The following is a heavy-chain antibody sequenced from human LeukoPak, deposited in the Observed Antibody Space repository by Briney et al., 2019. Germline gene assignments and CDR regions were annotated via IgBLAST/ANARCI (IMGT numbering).Heavy chain of an antibody. CDR1: GYTFTTYG. J-gene: IGHJ5*02. V-gene: IGHV1-18*01. Sequence: ASVKVSCKASGYTFTTYGISWVRQAPGQGLEWMGYIITYNGNTNYARKLQGRVTMTTDTSTSTAYMELRSLRSDDTAVYYCARDTKRSRARWENLGIDPWGQGTLVTVSS. CDR2: IITYNGNT. D-gene: IGHD3-16*01. CDR3: ARDTKRSRARWENLGIDP.